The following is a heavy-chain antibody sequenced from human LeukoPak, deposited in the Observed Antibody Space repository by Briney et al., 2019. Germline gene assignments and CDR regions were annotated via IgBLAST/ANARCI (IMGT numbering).Heavy chain of an antibody. J-gene: IGHJ4*02. CDR3: ARDNTVTTCFDY. V-gene: IGHV3-30*19. CDR2: IWYDGSNK. CDR1: GFTFSSYG. D-gene: IGHD4-17*01. Sequence: GRSLRLSCAASGFTFSSYGMHWVRQAPGKGLEWVAVIWYDGSNKCYADSVKGRFTISRDNSKNTLYLQMNSLRAEDTAVYYCARDNTVTTCFDYWGQGTLVTVSS.